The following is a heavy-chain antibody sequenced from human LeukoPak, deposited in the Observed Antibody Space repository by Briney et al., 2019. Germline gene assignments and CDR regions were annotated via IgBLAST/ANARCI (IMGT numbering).Heavy chain of an antibody. CDR2: MNPNSGNT. Sequence: ASVKVSCKASGYTFTSYDINWVRQAAGQGLEWMGWMNPNSGNTGYAQKFQGRVTMTRNTSISTAYMELSSLRSEDTAVYYCARGHRTLGCPYYYYGMDVWGQGTTVTVSS. CDR1: GYTFTSYD. J-gene: IGHJ6*02. CDR3: ARGHRTLGCPYYYYGMDV. V-gene: IGHV1-8*01. D-gene: IGHD3-10*01.